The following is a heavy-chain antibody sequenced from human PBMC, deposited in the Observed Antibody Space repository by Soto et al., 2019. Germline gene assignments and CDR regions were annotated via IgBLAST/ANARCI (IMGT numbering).Heavy chain of an antibody. CDR3: ARFWNGQINWLDP. J-gene: IGHJ5*02. Sequence: GGSLRLSCAASGFSVSSNYMTWVRQAPGKGLEWVSVIYSGGSTYYADSVKGRFTISRDNSKNTLFLQMNSLRADDTAVYYCARFWNGQINWLDPWGQGALVTVSS. CDR1: GFSVSSNY. V-gene: IGHV3-66*01. D-gene: IGHD3-3*01. CDR2: IYSGGST.